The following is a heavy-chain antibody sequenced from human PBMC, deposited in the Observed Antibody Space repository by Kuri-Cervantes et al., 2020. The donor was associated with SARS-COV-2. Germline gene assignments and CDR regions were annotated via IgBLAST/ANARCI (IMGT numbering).Heavy chain of an antibody. Sequence: GSLRLSCTVSGYSISSGYYWGWIRQPPGKGLEWIGSIYHSGSTYYNPSLKSRVTISVDTSKNQFSLKLSSVTAADTAVYYCARVRYCSSTSCRLGWYFDLWGRSTLVTVSS. CDR3: ARVRYCSSTSCRLGWYFDL. D-gene: IGHD2-2*01. CDR1: GYSISSGYY. CDR2: IYHSGST. V-gene: IGHV4-38-2*02. J-gene: IGHJ2*01.